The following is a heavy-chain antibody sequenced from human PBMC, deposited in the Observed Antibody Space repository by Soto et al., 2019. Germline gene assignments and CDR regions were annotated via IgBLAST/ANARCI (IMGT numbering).Heavy chain of an antibody. CDR3: AKDLRDYSNYNYFDD. Sequence: GGSLRLSCAASGFTFSSYGMHWVRQAPGKGLEWVAVISYDGSNKYYADSAKGRFTISRDNSKNTLYLQMNSLRAEDTAVYYCAKDLRDYSNYNYFDDWGQGTRVTVAS. D-gene: IGHD4-4*01. V-gene: IGHV3-30*18. J-gene: IGHJ4*02. CDR1: GFTFSSYG. CDR2: ISYDGSNK.